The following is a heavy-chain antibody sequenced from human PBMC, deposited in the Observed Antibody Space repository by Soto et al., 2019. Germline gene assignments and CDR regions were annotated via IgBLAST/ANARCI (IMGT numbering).Heavy chain of an antibody. CDR3: AKDGSTRGEPDY. CDR2: ISGSAGSR. J-gene: IGHJ4*02. CDR1: GFIFRNYA. D-gene: IGHD2-21*01. Sequence: EVPLLESGGGLVQPGGSLRLSCAASGFIFRNYAMSWVRQAPGKGLEWVSAISGSAGSRYYADSVKGRFTISRDNSKNTLYLRMMSVRAAGVAVYYCAKDGSTRGEPDYWGQGTLVTVSS. V-gene: IGHV3-23*01.